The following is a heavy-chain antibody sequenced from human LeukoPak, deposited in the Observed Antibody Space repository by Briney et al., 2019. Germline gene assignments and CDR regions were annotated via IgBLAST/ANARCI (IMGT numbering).Heavy chain of an antibody. D-gene: IGHD5-12*01. J-gene: IGHJ4*02. Sequence: GGSLRLSCAASGFTVSSNYMSWVRQAPGKGLEWVSVIYSGGSTYYADSVRGRFTISRDNSKNTLYLQMNSLRAEDTAVYYCAGGFSGYDDFDYWGQGTLVTVSS. CDR2: IYSGGST. CDR3: AGGFSGYDDFDY. CDR1: GFTVSSNY. V-gene: IGHV3-53*01.